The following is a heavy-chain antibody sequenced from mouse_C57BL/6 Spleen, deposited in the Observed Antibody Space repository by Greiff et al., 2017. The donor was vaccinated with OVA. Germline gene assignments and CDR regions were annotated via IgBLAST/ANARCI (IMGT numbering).Heavy chain of an antibody. V-gene: IGHV5-9-1*02. Sequence: EVQRVESGEGLVKPGGSLKLSCAASGFTFSSYAMSWVRQTPEKRLEWVAYISSGGDYIYYADTVKGRFTISRDNARNTLYLQMSSLKSEDTAMYYCTSLLPYYAMDYWGQGTSVTVSS. CDR2: ISSGGDYI. J-gene: IGHJ4*01. CDR3: TSLLPYYAMDY. CDR1: GFTFSSYA. D-gene: IGHD2-10*01.